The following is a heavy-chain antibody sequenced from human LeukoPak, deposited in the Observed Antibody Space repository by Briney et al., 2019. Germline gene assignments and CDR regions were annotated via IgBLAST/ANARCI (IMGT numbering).Heavy chain of an antibody. J-gene: IGHJ3*02. D-gene: IGHD3-22*01. CDR2: ISGSGGST. Sequence: GGSLRLSCAASGFTFSSYAMSWVRQAPGKGLEWVSGISGSGGSTYYADSVKGRFTISRDNSKNTLYVQMNSLRVEDTAVYYCAKSPPSYYDSSGYDAFDIWGQGTMVTVSS. V-gene: IGHV3-23*01. CDR1: GFTFSSYA. CDR3: AKSPPSYYDSSGYDAFDI.